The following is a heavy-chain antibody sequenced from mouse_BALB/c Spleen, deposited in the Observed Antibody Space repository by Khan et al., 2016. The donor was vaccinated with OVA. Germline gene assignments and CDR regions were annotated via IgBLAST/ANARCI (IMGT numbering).Heavy chain of an antibody. J-gene: IGHJ4*01. D-gene: IGHD2-14*01. Sequence: QIQLVQSGPDLKKPGETVKISCKASGYTFTNYGMNWVKQVPGKGLKWMGWTNTYTGEPTYADDFKGRFAFSLETSASTAYLQINHLKNEDTATYFCARVGYNGTMDYWGQGTSVTVSS. CDR3: ARVGYNGTMDY. V-gene: IGHV9-3-1*01. CDR1: GYTFTNYG. CDR2: TNTYTGEP.